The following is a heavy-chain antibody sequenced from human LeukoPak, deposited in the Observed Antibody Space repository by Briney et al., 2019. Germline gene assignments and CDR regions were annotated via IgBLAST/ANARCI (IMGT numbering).Heavy chain of an antibody. Sequence: GASVKVSCKASGYTFTGYYMHWVRQATGQGLEWMGWMNPNSGNTGYAQKFQGRVTMTRNTSISTAYMELSSLRSEDTAVYYCWLRFLGTFDYWGQGTLVTVSS. J-gene: IGHJ4*02. CDR2: MNPNSGNT. CDR1: GYTFTGYY. V-gene: IGHV1-8*02. CDR3: WLRFLGTFDY. D-gene: IGHD3-3*01.